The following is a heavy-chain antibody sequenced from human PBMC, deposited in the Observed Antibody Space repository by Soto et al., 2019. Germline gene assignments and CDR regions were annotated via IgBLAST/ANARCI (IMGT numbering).Heavy chain of an antibody. Sequence: SETLSLTCAVSGGSISSYHWSWIRQSPGKGLEWIGYTSNSAPTIYNPSLKSRVTISADTSKNQFSLRLSSVTAADTAVYFCARQFRDVYNAVEYWGQGALVTVSS. V-gene: IGHV4-59*08. CDR1: GGSISSYH. D-gene: IGHD1-1*01. J-gene: IGHJ4*02. CDR2: TSNSAPT. CDR3: ARQFRDVYNAVEY.